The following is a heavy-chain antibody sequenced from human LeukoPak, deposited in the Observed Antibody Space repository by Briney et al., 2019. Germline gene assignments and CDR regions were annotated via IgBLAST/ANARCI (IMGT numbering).Heavy chain of an antibody. Sequence: PGGSLRLSCAASGFTVSSNYMGWVRQAPGKGLEWVSVIYSGGSTYYADSVKGRFTISRDNSKNTLYLQMNSLRAEDTAVYYCAREWLQLGFGYWGQGTLVTVSS. CDR3: AREWLQLGFGY. CDR1: GFTVSSNY. J-gene: IGHJ4*02. D-gene: IGHD5-24*01. V-gene: IGHV3-66*01. CDR2: IYSGGST.